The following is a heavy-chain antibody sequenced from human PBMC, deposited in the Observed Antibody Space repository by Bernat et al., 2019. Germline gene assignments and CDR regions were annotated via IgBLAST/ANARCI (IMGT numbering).Heavy chain of an antibody. Sequence: QMQLVESGGGVVQPGRSLRLSCAASGFSFSTFAMHWARQAPGKGLERVAIISHDGSEKYYADSVKGRFTISRDNSKNTFYLQMSSLRAEDTAVYYCARDLVEADFWGQGTLVTVS. J-gene: IGHJ4*02. CDR3: ARDLVEADF. D-gene: IGHD3-3*01. CDR2: ISHDGSEK. V-gene: IGHV3-30*15. CDR1: GFSFSTFA.